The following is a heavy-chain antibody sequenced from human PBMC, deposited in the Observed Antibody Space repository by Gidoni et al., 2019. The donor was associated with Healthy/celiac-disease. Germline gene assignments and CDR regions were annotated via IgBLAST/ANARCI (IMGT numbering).Heavy chain of an antibody. V-gene: IGHV1-69*01. Sequence: PGQGLEWMGGIIPIFGTANYAQKFQGRVTITADESTSTAYMELSSLRSEDTAVYYCARGSPVPYYYYYYMDVWGKGTTVTVSX. CDR3: ARGSPVPYYYYYYMDV. J-gene: IGHJ6*03. CDR2: IIPIFGTA. D-gene: IGHD6-6*01.